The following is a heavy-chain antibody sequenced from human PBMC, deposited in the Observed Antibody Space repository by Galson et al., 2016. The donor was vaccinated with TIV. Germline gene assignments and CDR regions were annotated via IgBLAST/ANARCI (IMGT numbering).Heavy chain of an antibody. CDR2: INPNSGDT. J-gene: IGHJ4*02. CDR1: GYTFTGYY. CDR3: ATYGSGRQASFDF. D-gene: IGHD3-10*01. V-gene: IGHV1-2*02. Sequence: SVKVSCKASGYTFTGYYIHYVRQAPGQGLEWMGWINPNSGDTNYAQKFQGRVTMTRDTSTSTVYMELSSLTSEDTAVYYCATYGSGRQASFDFWGQGTLVTVSS.